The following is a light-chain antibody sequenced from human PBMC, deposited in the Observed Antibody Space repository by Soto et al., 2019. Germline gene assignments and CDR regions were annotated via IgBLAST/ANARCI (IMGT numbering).Light chain of an antibody. Sequence: QPVLTQPPSVSGAPGQRVTISCTGSSSNIGAGYDVHWYQQLPGTAPKLLIYANSNRPSGVPDRFSGSKSGTSASLAITGLQADDEADYYCQSYDHSLTLRVFGTGTKLTVL. V-gene: IGLV1-40*01. CDR2: ANS. J-gene: IGLJ1*01. CDR3: QSYDHSLTLRV. CDR1: SSNIGAGYD.